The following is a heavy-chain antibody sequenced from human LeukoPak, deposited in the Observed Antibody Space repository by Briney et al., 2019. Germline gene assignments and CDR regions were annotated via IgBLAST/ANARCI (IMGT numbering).Heavy chain of an antibody. Sequence: SETLSLTCTVSGGSMSSSSYYWAWIRQTPRKGLEWIGSIFSSGTTYYNPSLKSRVTISVDTSKNQFSLKLNSVTAADTAVFYCASHGGSGSYPPVRDDPWGQGTLVTVSS. D-gene: IGHD3-10*01. J-gene: IGHJ5*02. V-gene: IGHV4-39*01. CDR1: GGSMSSSSYY. CDR2: IFSSGTT. CDR3: ASHGGSGSYPPVRDDP.